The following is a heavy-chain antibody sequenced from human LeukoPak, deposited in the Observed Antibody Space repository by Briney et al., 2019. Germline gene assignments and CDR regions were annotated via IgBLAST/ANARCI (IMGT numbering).Heavy chain of an antibody. J-gene: IGHJ4*02. CDR3: ARGGDYEITGYYFPIDY. Sequence: GGSLRLSCAASGLTFSSYSMHWVRQAPGKGLEWLGIILYDGDNTYYADSVKGRFTLSRDNSKNTLYLHMNSLRPEDTAVYYCARGGDYEITGYYFPIDYWGQGTLVTVSS. V-gene: IGHV3-30-3*01. CDR1: GLTFSSYS. CDR2: ILYDGDNT. D-gene: IGHD3-22*01.